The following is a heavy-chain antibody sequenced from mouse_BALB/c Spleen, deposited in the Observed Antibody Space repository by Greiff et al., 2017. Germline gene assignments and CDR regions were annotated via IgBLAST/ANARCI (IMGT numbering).Heavy chain of an antibody. CDR2: ISYSGST. CDR1: GYSITSDYA. D-gene: IGHD2-4*01. V-gene: IGHV3-2*02. J-gene: IGHJ1*01. Sequence: EVQLQESGPGLVKPSQSLSLTCTVTGYSITSDYAWNWIRQFPGNKLEWMGYISYSGSTSYNPSLKSRISITRDTSKNQFFLQLNSVTTEDTATYYCATQDRLRPWYFDVWGAGTTVTVSS. CDR3: ATQDRLRPWYFDV.